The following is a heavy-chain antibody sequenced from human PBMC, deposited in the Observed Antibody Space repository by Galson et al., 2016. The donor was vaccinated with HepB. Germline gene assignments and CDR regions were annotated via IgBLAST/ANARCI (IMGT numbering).Heavy chain of an antibody. CDR1: GFTFSNYA. Sequence: SLRLSCAASGFTFSNYAMSWVRQAPGKGLEWVSTITGSGGSTYYTDSVRGRFTISRDNSKNTVYLQMNSLRAEDTAVYYCVKNGGSSSFYYMDVWGKGTTVTVSS. CDR2: ITGSGGST. J-gene: IGHJ6*03. D-gene: IGHD6-6*01. CDR3: VKNGGSSSFYYMDV. V-gene: IGHV3-23*01.